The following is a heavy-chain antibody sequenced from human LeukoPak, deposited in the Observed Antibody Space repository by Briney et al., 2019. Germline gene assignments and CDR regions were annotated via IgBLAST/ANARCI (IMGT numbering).Heavy chain of an antibody. D-gene: IGHD1-26*01. CDR1: GFTFSSYA. J-gene: IGHJ4*02. CDR2: ISGSGGST. CDR3: AKVGWELLLEPFFDY. Sequence: GGSLRISCAASGFTFSSYAMSWVRQAPGKGLEWVSAISGSGGSTYYADSVKGRFTISRDNSKNTLYLQMNSLRAEDTAVYYCAKVGWELLLEPFFDYWGQGTLVTVSS. V-gene: IGHV3-23*01.